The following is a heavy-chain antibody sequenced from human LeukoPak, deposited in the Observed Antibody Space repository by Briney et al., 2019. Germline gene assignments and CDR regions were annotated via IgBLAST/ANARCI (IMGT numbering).Heavy chain of an antibody. Sequence: ASVKVSCKASGYILTDYYMHWVRQAPGQGLEWMGWINPNGGGTNYAQKFQDRVTMTGDTSISTAYMELTRLRSDDTAVYYCASGLQGDYWGQGTLVTVSS. CDR3: ASGLQGDY. D-gene: IGHD4-11*01. CDR2: INPNGGGT. V-gene: IGHV1-2*02. CDR1: GYILTDYY. J-gene: IGHJ4*02.